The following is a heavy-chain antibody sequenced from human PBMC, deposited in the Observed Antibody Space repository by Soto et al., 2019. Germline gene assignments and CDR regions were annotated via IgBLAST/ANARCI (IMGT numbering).Heavy chain of an antibody. CDR3: AKFTEPGYSSIWYYFEY. V-gene: IGHV3-21*06. CDR2: ISSRSTNI. J-gene: IGHJ4*02. D-gene: IGHD6-19*01. CDR1: GFTFSGYS. Sequence: GGSLRLSCVASGFTFSGYSMAWVRQAPGRGLEWVASISSRSTNIDYADSVKGRFTISRDNAKNLVSLQMSSLRGEDTALYYCAKFTEPGYSSIWYYFEYWGQGTPVTVSS.